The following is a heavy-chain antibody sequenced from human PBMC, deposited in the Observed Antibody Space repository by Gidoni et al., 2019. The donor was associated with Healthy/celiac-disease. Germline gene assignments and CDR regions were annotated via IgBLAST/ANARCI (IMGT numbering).Heavy chain of an antibody. V-gene: IGHV4-39*07. Sequence: QLQLQESGPGLVKPSETLSLTCTVSGGSISSSSYYWGWIRPPPGKGLEWIGSIYYSGSTYYNLSLKSRVTISVDTSKNQFSLKLSSVTAADTAVYYCARTPGVVPAARTWFDPWGQGTLVTVSS. CDR1: GGSISSSSYY. CDR3: ARTPGVVPAARTWFDP. J-gene: IGHJ5*02. CDR2: IYYSGST. D-gene: IGHD2-2*01.